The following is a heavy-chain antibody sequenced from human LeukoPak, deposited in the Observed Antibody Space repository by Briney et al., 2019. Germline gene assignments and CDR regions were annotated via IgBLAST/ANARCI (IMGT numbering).Heavy chain of an antibody. CDR1: GGSISSYY. D-gene: IGHD6-19*01. CDR3: ARDLYSVYCSGWYPDY. V-gene: IGHV4-4*07. CDR2: IYTSGST. Sequence: PSETLSLTCTVSGGSISSYYWSWIRQSAGKGLEWIGRIYTSGSTNYNPSLKSRVTMSVDTSKNQFSLKLSSVTAADTAVYYCARDLYSVYCSGWYPDYWGQGTLVTVSS. J-gene: IGHJ4*02.